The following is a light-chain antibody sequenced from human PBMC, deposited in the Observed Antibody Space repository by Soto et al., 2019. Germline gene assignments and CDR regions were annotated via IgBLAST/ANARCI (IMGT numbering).Light chain of an antibody. J-gene: IGKJ1*01. V-gene: IGKV3-20*01. CDR1: QSVSNNY. Sequence: EIVWTQSPGTLSLSPGERATLSCRASQSVSNNYLAWYKQKPGQAPRLLIYGASNRATGIPDRFSVIGSGTDFTLTIRRLEPEDFAVDYCQQYGSSGTFGQGTKVEIK. CDR3: QQYGSSGT. CDR2: GAS.